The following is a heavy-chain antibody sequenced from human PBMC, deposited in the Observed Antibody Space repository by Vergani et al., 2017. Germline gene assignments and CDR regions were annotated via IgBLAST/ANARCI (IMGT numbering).Heavy chain of an antibody. CDR2: ISYDGSNK. D-gene: IGHD3-9*01. J-gene: IGHJ6*03. Sequence: QVQLVESGGGVVQPGRSLRLSCAASGFTFSSYGMHWVRQAPGKGLEWVAFISYDGSNKYYADSVKGRFTISRDNSKNTLYLQMNSLRAEDTAVYYCAKEGNYDILTGYTGFYYYYMDVWGKGTTVTVSS. CDR3: AKEGNYDILTGYTGFYYYYMDV. CDR1: GFTFSSYG. V-gene: IGHV3-30*18.